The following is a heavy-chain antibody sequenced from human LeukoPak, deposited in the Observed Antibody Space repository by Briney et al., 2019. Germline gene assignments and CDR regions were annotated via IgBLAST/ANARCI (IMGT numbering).Heavy chain of an antibody. Sequence: SETLSLTCAVYGGSFSGYYWSWIRQPPGEGLEWIGEINHSGSTNYNPSLKSRVTISVDTSKNQFSLKLSSVTAADTAVYYCARLPIVVVPAATNWFDPRGQGTLVTVSS. CDR2: INHSGST. CDR3: ARLPIVVVPAATNWFDP. D-gene: IGHD2-2*01. J-gene: IGHJ5*02. CDR1: GGSFSGYY. V-gene: IGHV4-34*01.